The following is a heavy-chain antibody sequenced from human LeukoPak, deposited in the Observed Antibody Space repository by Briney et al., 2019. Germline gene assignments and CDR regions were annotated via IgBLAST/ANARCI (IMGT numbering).Heavy chain of an antibody. Sequence: SVKVSCKASGGTFSSYAISWVRQAPGQGLEWMGRIIPIFGTANYAQKFQGRVTITTDESTSTAYMELSSLRSEDTAVYYCAREAQIRSSGYSFDYWGQGTLVAVSS. CDR3: AREAQIRSSGYSFDY. CDR1: GGTFSSYA. CDR2: IIPIFGTA. D-gene: IGHD3-22*01. J-gene: IGHJ4*02. V-gene: IGHV1-69*05.